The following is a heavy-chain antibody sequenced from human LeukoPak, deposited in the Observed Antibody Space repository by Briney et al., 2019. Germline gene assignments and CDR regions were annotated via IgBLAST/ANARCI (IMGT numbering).Heavy chain of an antibody. Sequence: ASVKVSCKASGYTFTSYYMHWVRQAPGQGLEWIGIINPSGGSTSYAQKFQGRVTMTEDTSTDTAYMELSSLRSEDTAVYYCATGYCSSTSCYIGSYYYYYMDVWGKGTTVTVSS. D-gene: IGHD2-2*02. V-gene: IGHV1-46*01. CDR1: GYTFTSYY. CDR3: ATGYCSSTSCYIGSYYYYYMDV. J-gene: IGHJ6*03. CDR2: INPSGGST.